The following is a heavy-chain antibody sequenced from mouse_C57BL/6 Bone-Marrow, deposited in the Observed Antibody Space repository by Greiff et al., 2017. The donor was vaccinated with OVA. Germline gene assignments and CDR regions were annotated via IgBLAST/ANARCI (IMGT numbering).Heavy chain of an antibody. CDR1: GYTFTSYW. CDR3: SRSELNWYFDG. Sequence: QVQLQQPGAELVKPGASVKLSCKASGYTFTSYWMHWVKQRPGQGLEWIGMIHPNSGSTNYNEKFKSKATLTVDKSSSTAYMQLSSLTSEASAVFVCSRSELNWYFDGWGTGTTGTVSS. CDR2: IHPNSGST. J-gene: IGHJ1*03. V-gene: IGHV1-64*01.